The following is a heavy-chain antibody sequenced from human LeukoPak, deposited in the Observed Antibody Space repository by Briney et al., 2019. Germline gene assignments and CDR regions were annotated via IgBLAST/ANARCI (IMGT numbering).Heavy chain of an antibody. Sequence: ASVKVSCKASGDTLTGYYVHWVRQAPGQGLEWMGIINPSGGSTTYAQMFQGRVTMTRDTSTRTVYMELSSLRSEDTAAYYCAREGEVIVTDNLFYWGQGTLVTVSS. V-gene: IGHV1-46*01. CDR3: AREGEVIVTDNLFY. CDR2: INPSGGST. CDR1: GDTLTGYY. D-gene: IGHD2-21*01. J-gene: IGHJ4*02.